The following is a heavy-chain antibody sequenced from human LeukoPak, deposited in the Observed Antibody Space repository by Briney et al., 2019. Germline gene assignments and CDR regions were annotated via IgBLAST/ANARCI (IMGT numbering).Heavy chain of an antibody. V-gene: IGHV4-34*01. CDR2: INHSGST. CDR1: GGSFSGYY. Sequence: SETLSLTCAVYGGSFSGYYWSWIRQPPGKGLEWIGEINHSGSTNYNPSLKSRVTISVDTSKNQFSLKLSSVTAADTAAYYCARGPPGITIFGVVKGMDVWGQGTTVTVSS. CDR3: ARGPPGITIFGVVKGMDV. D-gene: IGHD3-3*01. J-gene: IGHJ6*02.